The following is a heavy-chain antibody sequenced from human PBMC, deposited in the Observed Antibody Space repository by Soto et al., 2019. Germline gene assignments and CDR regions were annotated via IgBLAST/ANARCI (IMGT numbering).Heavy chain of an antibody. CDR2: IRSKAYGGTT. CDR1: GFTFGDYA. D-gene: IGHD3-9*01. Sequence: GGSLRLSCTASGFTFGDYAMSWVRQAPGKGLEWVGFIRSKAYGGTTEYAASVKGRFTISRDDSKSIAYLQMNSLKTEDTAVYYCTSTKRGYYGILTGYYGPDAFDIWGQGTMVTVSS. V-gene: IGHV3-49*04. CDR3: TSTKRGYYGILTGYYGPDAFDI. J-gene: IGHJ3*02.